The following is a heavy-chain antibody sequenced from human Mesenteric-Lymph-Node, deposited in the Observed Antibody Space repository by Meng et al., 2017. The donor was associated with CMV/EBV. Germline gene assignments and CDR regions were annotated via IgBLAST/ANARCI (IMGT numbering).Heavy chain of an antibody. V-gene: IGHV3-30*02. CDR1: CFPFRAFG. CDR2: IRGDGSNK. D-gene: IGHD3-10*01. CDR3: ARILWFAEQYNWFDP. J-gene: IGHJ5*02. Sequence: SCFPFRAFGIHWFRQAPGMGLEWVAFIRGDGSNKFYADSVKGRFIISRDTSQNTLFLQMNSLRAEDTAVYYCARILWFAEQYNWFDPWGQGTLVTVSS.